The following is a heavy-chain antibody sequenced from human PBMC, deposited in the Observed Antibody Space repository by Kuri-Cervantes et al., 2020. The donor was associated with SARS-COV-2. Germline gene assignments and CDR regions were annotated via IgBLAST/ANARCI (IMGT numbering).Heavy chain of an antibody. CDR3: ARGLVWYFDL. V-gene: IGHV4-59*01. CDR1: GDSINNYY. Sequence: SETLSLTCTVSGDSINNYYWTWIRQPPGKGLEWIGNVFYSGSINYNPSLKSRVAISLNTSASQFSLKVTSVTAADTAVYYCARGLVWYFDLWGRGTLVTVSS. CDR2: VFYSGSI. D-gene: IGHD3-10*01. J-gene: IGHJ2*01.